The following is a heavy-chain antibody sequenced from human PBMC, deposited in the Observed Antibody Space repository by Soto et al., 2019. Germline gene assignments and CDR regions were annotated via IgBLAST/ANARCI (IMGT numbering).Heavy chain of an antibody. J-gene: IGHJ4*02. D-gene: IGHD3-3*01. CDR2: ISASGDNT. CDR3: AKLTYSDLWSGSHDS. Sequence: GGSLRLSCAASGFTFSSRAMSWVRQAPGKGLDWVSIISASGDNTKYADSVKGRFTISRDNSKKTLKLQENNLRAEDTALYYCAKLTYSDLWSGSHDSWGQGTLVTVSS. CDR1: GFTFSSRA. V-gene: IGHV3-23*01.